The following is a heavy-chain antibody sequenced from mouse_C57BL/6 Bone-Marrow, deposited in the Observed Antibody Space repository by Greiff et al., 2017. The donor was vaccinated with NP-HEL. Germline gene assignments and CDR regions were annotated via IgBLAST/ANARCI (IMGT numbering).Heavy chain of an antibody. CDR2: IDPSDSYT. J-gene: IGHJ1*03. CDR1: GYTFTSYW. CDR3: ANYYGSSYGYFDV. V-gene: IGHV1-59*01. D-gene: IGHD1-1*01. Sequence: QVQLQQSGAELVRPGTSVKLSCKASGYTFTSYWMHWVKQRPGQGLEWIGVIDPSDSYTNYNQKFKGKATLTVDTSSSTAYMQLSSLTSEDSAVYYCANYYGSSYGYFDVWGTGTTVTVSS.